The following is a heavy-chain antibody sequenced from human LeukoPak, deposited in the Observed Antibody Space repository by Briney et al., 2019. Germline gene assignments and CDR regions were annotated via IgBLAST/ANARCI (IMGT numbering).Heavy chain of an antibody. J-gene: IGHJ4*02. D-gene: IGHD6-13*01. CDR2: IYYSGST. CDR3: ARARSGWLLGYFDY. V-gene: IGHV4-59*01. CDR1: GGSISSYY. Sequence: SETLSLTCTVSGGSISSYYWSWIRQPPGKGLEWIGYIYYSGSTNYNPSLKSRVTISVDTSKNQFSLKLSSVTAADTAVYYCARARSGWLLGYFDYWGQGTLVTVSS.